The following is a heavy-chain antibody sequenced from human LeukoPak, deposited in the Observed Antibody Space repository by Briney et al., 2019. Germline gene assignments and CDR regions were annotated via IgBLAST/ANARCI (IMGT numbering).Heavy chain of an antibody. J-gene: IGHJ4*02. V-gene: IGHV4-34*01. Sequence: PSETLSLNCAVYGGSFSGYYWSWIRQPPGQGLEWIGEINHSGSTNYNPFLKSRVTISVDTSKNQFSLKRSSVTAADTAVYCCARVRNPRLWPRNPFDYWGQGTLVTVSS. CDR2: INHSGST. CDR1: GGSFSGYY. D-gene: IGHD5-18*01. CDR3: ARVRNPRLWPRNPFDY.